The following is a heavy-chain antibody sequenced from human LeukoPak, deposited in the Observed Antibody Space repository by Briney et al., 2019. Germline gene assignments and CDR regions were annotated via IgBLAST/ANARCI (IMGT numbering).Heavy chain of an antibody. D-gene: IGHD4-17*01. Sequence: PSETLFLTCTVSGGSISTSSYNWGWIRQPPGKGLEWIGSIYYSGSTYYNPSLKSRVTISVDTSKNQFSLKLSSVTAADTAVYYCGRGHGDYGLSWFDPWGQGTLVTVSS. CDR1: GGSISTSSYN. J-gene: IGHJ5*02. CDR2: IYYSGST. V-gene: IGHV4-39*01. CDR3: GRGHGDYGLSWFDP.